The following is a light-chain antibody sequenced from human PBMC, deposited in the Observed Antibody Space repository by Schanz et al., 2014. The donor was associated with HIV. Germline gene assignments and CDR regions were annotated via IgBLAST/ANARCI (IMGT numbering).Light chain of an antibody. V-gene: IGLV1-44*01. CDR1: SSNIGPNT. J-gene: IGLJ3*02. Sequence: QSVLTQPPSASGTPGQRVTISCSGSSSNIGPNTVNWYQQLPGTAPKLLIYSNNQRPSGVPDRFSGSKSGTSASLAISGLRSEDEAHYYCAAWDDSLSGQVFGGGTKLTVL. CDR3: AAWDDSLSGQV. CDR2: SNN.